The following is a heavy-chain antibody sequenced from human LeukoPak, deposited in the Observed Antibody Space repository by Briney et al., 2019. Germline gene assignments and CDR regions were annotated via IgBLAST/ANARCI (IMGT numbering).Heavy chain of an antibody. CDR3: ARYRSLGSSRWYGDYFDY. J-gene: IGHJ4*02. D-gene: IGHD6-13*01. V-gene: IGHV3-7*01. Sequence: PGGSLRLSCAASGFTFSGYWMTCVRQAPGKGLGWVASINQDQNEIHYVDSVRGRFTISRDNAKNSLYLQMNSLRAEDTAVYYCARYRSLGSSRWYGDYFDYWGQGTLVTVSS. CDR2: INQDQNEI. CDR1: GFTFSGYW.